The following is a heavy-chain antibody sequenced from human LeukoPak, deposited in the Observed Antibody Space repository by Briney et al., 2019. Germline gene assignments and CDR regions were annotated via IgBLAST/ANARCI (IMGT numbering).Heavy chain of an antibody. CDR1: GGSVSSGSYY. CDR3: ARGKKRAARTPYYFDY. CDR2: IYDSGST. D-gene: IGHD6-6*01. J-gene: IGHJ4*02. Sequence: PSETLSLTCTVSGGSVSSGSYYWSWIRQPPGKGLEWIGYIYDSGSTNYNPSLKSRVTISVDTSKNQFSLKLSSVTATDTAVYYCARGKKRAARTPYYFDYWGQGTLVTVSS. V-gene: IGHV4-61*01.